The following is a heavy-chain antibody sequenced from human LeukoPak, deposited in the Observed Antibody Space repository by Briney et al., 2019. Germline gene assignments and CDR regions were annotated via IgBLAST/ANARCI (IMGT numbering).Heavy chain of an antibody. Sequence: RPSETLSLTCTVSGGSISSYYWSWIRQPPGKGLEWIGYIYYTGSTNYNPSLKSRVSISVDTSKNQFSLNLNSVTDADTAVYYCTRHPGGNAAHRFDYWGQGFLVTVSS. CDR3: TRHPGGNAAHRFDY. CDR1: GGSISSYY. D-gene: IGHD4-23*01. CDR2: IYYTGST. J-gene: IGHJ4*02. V-gene: IGHV4-59*08.